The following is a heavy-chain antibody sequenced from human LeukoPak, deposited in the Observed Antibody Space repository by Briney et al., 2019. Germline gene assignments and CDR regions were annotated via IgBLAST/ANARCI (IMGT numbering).Heavy chain of an antibody. CDR2: ISSGSRDI. J-gene: IGHJ6*02. CDR3: ARGIAVAYGMDV. D-gene: IGHD6-19*01. V-gene: IGHV3-21*01. CDR1: GFTFSTYT. Sequence: GGSLRLSCVVSGFTFSTYTMNWVRQAPGKGLEWVSSISSGSRDIYYADSLKGRFTIPRDNAKNSLYLQMNSLRAEDTAVYYCARGIAVAYGMDVWGQGTTVTVSS.